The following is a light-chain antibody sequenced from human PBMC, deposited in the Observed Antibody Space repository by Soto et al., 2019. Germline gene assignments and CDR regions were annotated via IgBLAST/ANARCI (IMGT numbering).Light chain of an antibody. CDR3: QQFSSYPLT. V-gene: IGKV3-20*01. CDR2: DAS. J-gene: IGKJ4*01. Sequence: EIVLTQSPATLSLSPGEIATLSFSASQSVINNYLAWYQQKPGQAPRLLIYDASSRATGIPDRFSGGGSGTDFTLTISRLEPEDFAVYYCQQFSSYPLTFGGGTKVDIK. CDR1: QSVINNY.